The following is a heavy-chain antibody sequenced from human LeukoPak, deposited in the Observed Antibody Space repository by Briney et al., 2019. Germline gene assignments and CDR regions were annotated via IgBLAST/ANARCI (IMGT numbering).Heavy chain of an antibody. CDR1: XXTFNNYA. CDR2: ISGGGETT. CDR3: ARDYADYVGYFFFDY. Sequence: PGGSLRLSCXAXXXTFNNYAMNWVRQAPGKGLEWVSSISGGGETTYYADSAKGRFTISRDNSQNTLYLQMNSLRAEDTAVYYCARDYADYVGYFFFDYWGQGTLVTVSS. J-gene: IGHJ4*02. D-gene: IGHD4-17*01. V-gene: IGHV3-23*01.